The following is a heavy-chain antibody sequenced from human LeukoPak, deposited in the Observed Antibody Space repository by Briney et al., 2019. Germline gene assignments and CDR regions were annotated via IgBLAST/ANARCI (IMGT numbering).Heavy chain of an antibody. CDR1: GFTFSNFW. D-gene: IGHD5-24*01. V-gene: IGHV3-7*01. Sequence: GGSLGLSCAASGFTFSNFWMTWVRQAPGKGLERVANIKTDGSQTYYVDSVRGRFSISRDNAKNSMYLEMNSLRVEDTAVYFCARDRGWQQFDYWGQGTLVTVSS. J-gene: IGHJ4*02. CDR3: ARDRGWQQFDY. CDR2: IKTDGSQT.